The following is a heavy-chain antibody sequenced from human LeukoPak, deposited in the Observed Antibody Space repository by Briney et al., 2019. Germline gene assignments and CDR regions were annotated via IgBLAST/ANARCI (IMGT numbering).Heavy chain of an antibody. V-gene: IGHV4-39*07. CDR2: IYYSGST. J-gene: IGHJ4*02. CDR1: GGSISSSSYY. CDR3: ARLTRLSTSPDRYYLDY. Sequence: SETLSLTCTVSGGSISSSSYYWGWIRQPPGKGLEWIGSIYYSGSTYYNPSLKSRVTISVDTSKNQFSLKLSSVSDADSAVYYCARLTRLSTSPDRYYLDYWGQGTLVTVSS. D-gene: IGHD6-6*01.